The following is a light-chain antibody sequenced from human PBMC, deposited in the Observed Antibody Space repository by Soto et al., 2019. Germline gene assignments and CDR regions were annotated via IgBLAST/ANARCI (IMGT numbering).Light chain of an antibody. CDR3: QSYDSSLTVV. CDR1: SSNIGAGYD. J-gene: IGLJ2*01. CDR2: GNT. V-gene: IGLV1-40*01. Sequence: QSVLTQPPSVSGAPGQRVTISRTGSSSNIGAGYDVHWYQQFPGTTPKFLIYGNTNRPSGVPDRFSASKSGTSASLDITGLQAEAEAEYFCQSYDSSLTVVFGGGTKLTVL.